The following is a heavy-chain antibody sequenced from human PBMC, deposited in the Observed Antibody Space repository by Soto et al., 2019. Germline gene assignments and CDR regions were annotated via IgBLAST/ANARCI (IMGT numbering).Heavy chain of an antibody. D-gene: IGHD6-13*01. CDR2: ISSSSSYT. CDR1: GFTFSDYY. CDR3: ARDWRSSWYRGENWFDP. J-gene: IGHJ5*02. V-gene: IGHV3-11*05. Sequence: GGSLRLSCAASGFTFSDYYMSWIRQAPGKGLEWVSYISSSSSYTNYADSVKGRFTISRDNAKNSLYLQMNSLRAEDTAVYYCARDWRSSWYRGENWFDPWGQGTLVTVSS.